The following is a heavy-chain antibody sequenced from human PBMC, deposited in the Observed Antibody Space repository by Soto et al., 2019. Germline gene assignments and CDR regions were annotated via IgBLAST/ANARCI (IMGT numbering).Heavy chain of an antibody. V-gene: IGHV3-53*04. CDR2: ISSGGST. Sequence: GGSLRLSCAASGFTVSSNYMSWVRQAPGKGLEWISVISSGGSTHYADSVKDRFTISRHNLKNTLYLQMNSLRAEDTAVYYCASTTGSFDYWGQGTLVTVSS. CDR3: ASTTGSFDY. D-gene: IGHD1-1*01. CDR1: GFTVSSNY. J-gene: IGHJ4*02.